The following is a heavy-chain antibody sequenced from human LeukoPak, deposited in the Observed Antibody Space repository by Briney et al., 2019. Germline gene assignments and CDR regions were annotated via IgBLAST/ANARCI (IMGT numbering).Heavy chain of an antibody. D-gene: IGHD3-3*01. Sequence: GASVTVSCKASGYTFTGYYMHWVRPAPGQGLEWMGWINPNSGGTNYAQKFQGWVTMTRDTSISTAYVELSRLRSDDTAVYYCARGMYYDFWSGYYTDNWFDPWGQGTLVTVSS. J-gene: IGHJ5*02. CDR2: INPNSGGT. V-gene: IGHV1-2*04. CDR1: GYTFTGYY. CDR3: ARGMYYDFWSGYYTDNWFDP.